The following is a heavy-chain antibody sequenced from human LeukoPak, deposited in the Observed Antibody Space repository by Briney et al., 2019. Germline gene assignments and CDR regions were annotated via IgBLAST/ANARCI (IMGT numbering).Heavy chain of an antibody. V-gene: IGHV4-39*01. J-gene: IGHJ4*02. CDR2: IHYSGST. CDR1: GASISSSSYY. CDR3: ARRDASYYFDY. Sequence: SETLCLTCTVSGASISSSSYYWGWIRQPPGKGLEWIGSIHYSGSTYYNPSRKSRVTISVDTSKNQFSLKLSSVTAADTAVYYCARRDASYYFDYWGQGTPFSVSS.